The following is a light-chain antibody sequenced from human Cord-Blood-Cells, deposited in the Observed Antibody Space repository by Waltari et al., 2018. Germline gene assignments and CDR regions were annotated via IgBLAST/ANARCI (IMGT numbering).Light chain of an antibody. Sequence: EIVLTQSPATLSLSPGDSATLSCGASQSVSSSYLAWYQQTPARAPRLLIYDASSRATGIPDRFSGSGTGTDFTLTISRLEPEDFAVYYCQQYGSSPITVGQGTRLEIK. CDR2: DAS. V-gene: IGKV3D-20*01. CDR3: QQYGSSPIT. J-gene: IGKJ5*01. CDR1: QSVSSSY.